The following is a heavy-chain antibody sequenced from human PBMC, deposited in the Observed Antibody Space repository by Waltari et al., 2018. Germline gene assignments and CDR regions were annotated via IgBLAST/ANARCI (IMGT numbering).Heavy chain of an antibody. Sequence: QITLKESGPTLVKPTQTLTLTCTFSGFSLSTSGVGVGWIRQPPGKALEWLALIYWNDDKRYSPSLKSRLTITKDTSKNQVVLTMTNMDPVDTATYYCAHRQALMTTVTTGFDYWGQGTLVTVSS. J-gene: IGHJ4*02. CDR3: AHRQALMTTVTTGFDY. CDR1: GFSLSTSGVG. D-gene: IGHD4-17*01. V-gene: IGHV2-5*01. CDR2: IYWNDDK.